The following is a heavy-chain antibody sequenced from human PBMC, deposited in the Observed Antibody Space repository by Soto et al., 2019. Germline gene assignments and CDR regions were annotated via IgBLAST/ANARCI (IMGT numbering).Heavy chain of an antibody. CDR3: ARHCSSTSCYFDY. CDR1: GGSISSSNW. D-gene: IGHD2-2*01. J-gene: IGHJ4*02. Sequence: KPSETLSLTCAVSGGSISSSNWWSWVRQPPGKGLEWIGEIYHSGGTNYNPSLKSRVTISVDKSKNQFSLKLSSVTAADTAVYYCARHCSSTSCYFDYWGQGTLVTVYS. CDR2: IYHSGGT. V-gene: IGHV4-4*02.